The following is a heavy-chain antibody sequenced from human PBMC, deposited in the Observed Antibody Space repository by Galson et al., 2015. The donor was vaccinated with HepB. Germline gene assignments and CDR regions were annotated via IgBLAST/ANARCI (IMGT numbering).Heavy chain of an antibody. Sequence: SLRLSCAASGFTFSNYAMSWVRQAPGKGLEWVSAISGSGRTTYYADSVKGRFTISRDNSKNTLYLQMDSLRAEDTAVYHCAKPRYCSGTTCQWYFGLWGRGTLVTVSS. D-gene: IGHD2-2*01. V-gene: IGHV3-23*01. CDR1: GFTFSNYA. J-gene: IGHJ2*01. CDR3: AKPRYCSGTTCQWYFGL. CDR2: ISGSGRTT.